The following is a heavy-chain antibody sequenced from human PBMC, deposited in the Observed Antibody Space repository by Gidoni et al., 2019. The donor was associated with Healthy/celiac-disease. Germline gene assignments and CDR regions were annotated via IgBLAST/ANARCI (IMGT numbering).Heavy chain of an antibody. D-gene: IGHD1-26*01. CDR2: IIPIFGTA. Sequence: VRQAPGQGLEWMGGIIPIFGTANYAQKFQGRVTLTAEESTSTAYMELSSLRSEDTAVYYCARRGRVGATTDWGQGTLVTVSS. CDR3: ARRGRVGATTD. J-gene: IGHJ4*02. V-gene: IGHV1-69*01.